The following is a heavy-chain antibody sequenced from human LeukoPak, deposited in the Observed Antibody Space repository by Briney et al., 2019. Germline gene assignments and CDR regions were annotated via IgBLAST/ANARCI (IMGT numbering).Heavy chain of an antibody. D-gene: IGHD6-13*01. V-gene: IGHV3-66*01. Sequence: GGSLRLSCAASGFTVSSNYMSWVRQAPGKGLEWVSVIYSGGSTYYADSVKGRFTISRDNSKNTLYLQMNSLRAEDTAVYYCARAAAADPYNWFDPWGQGTLVTVSS. CDR2: IYSGGST. CDR1: GFTVSSNY. CDR3: ARAAAADPYNWFDP. J-gene: IGHJ5*02.